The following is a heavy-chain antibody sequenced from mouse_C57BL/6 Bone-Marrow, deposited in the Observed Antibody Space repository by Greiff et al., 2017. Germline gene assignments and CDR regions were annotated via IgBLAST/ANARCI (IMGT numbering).Heavy chain of an antibody. Sequence: VQLQQSGAELVRPGASVKLSCTASGFNIKDDYMHWVKQRPEQGLEWIGWIDPENGDTEYASKFQGKATITADTSSNTAYLQLSSLTSEDTAVYYCTTHYYGSSYEFAYWGQGTLVTVSA. V-gene: IGHV14-4*01. CDR2: IDPENGDT. D-gene: IGHD1-1*01. CDR3: TTHYYGSSYEFAY. J-gene: IGHJ3*01. CDR1: GFNIKDDY.